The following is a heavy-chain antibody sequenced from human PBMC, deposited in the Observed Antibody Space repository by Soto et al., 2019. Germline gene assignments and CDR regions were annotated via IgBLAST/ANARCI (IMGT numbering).Heavy chain of an antibody. V-gene: IGHV5-51*01. CDR3: ARHEQFYYYYYGMDV. CDR2: INPGDSDI. Sequence: PGESLKISCKASGYRFTTYWIAWVRQMPGKGLEWMGIINPGDSDIRYSPSFQGQVTISADNSIITAYLQWSSLKASDTAMYYCARHEQFYYYYYGMDVWGQGTAVTVSS. D-gene: IGHD4-4*01. J-gene: IGHJ6*02. CDR1: GYRFTTYW.